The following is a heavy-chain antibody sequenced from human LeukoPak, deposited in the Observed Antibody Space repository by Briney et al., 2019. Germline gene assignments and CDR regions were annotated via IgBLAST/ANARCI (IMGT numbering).Heavy chain of an antibody. J-gene: IGHJ5*02. V-gene: IGHV3-49*04. CDR1: GFTFGDYA. Sequence: GGSLRLSCTASGFTFGDYAMSWVRQAPGKGLEWVGFIRGKAYGWTTEYAASVKGRFTISRDDSKSIAYLQMNSLKTEDTAVYYCTRQSWFDPWGQGTLVTVSS. CDR2: IRGKAYGWTT. CDR3: TRQSWFDP.